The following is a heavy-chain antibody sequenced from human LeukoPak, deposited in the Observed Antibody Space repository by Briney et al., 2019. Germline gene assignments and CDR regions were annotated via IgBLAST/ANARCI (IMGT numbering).Heavy chain of an antibody. Sequence: ASVKVSCKASGYTFTSYYMHWVRQAPGQGLEWMGIINPSGGSTSYAQKFQGRVTMTRDMSTSTVYMELSSLRSEDTAVYYCARDYPARPHYYYYMDVWGKGTTVTVSS. J-gene: IGHJ6*03. D-gene: IGHD6-6*01. CDR2: INPSGGST. CDR3: ARDYPARPHYYYYMDV. CDR1: GYTFTSYY. V-gene: IGHV1-46*01.